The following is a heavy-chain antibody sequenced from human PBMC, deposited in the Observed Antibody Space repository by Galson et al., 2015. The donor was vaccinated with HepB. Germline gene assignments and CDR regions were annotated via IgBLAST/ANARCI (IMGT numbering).Heavy chain of an antibody. D-gene: IGHD2-2*02. CDR3: TREIRAAISVYYFDY. CDR1: GFIFSSYW. Sequence: SLRLSCAASGFIFSSYWMHWVRQVPGKGLVWVSRINSDGSSTSYADSVKGRFTISRDNAKNTLYLQMNSPRAEDTAVYYCTREIRAAISVYYFDYWGQGTLVTVSS. V-gene: IGHV3-74*01. CDR2: INSDGSST. J-gene: IGHJ4*02.